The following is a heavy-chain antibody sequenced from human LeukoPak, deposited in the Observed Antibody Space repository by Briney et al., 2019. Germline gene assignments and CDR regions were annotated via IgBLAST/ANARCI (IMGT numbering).Heavy chain of an antibody. J-gene: IGHJ6*02. Sequence: GGSLRLSCAASGFTFSSYSMNWVRQAPGKGLEWVSSISSSSSYIYYADSVKGRFTISRDNAKNSLYLQMNSLRAEDTAVYYCARDHDYVWGSYQYGMDVWGQGTTVTVSS. CDR1: GFTFSSYS. CDR3: ARDHDYVWGSYQYGMDV. CDR2: ISSSSSYI. D-gene: IGHD3-16*02. V-gene: IGHV3-21*01.